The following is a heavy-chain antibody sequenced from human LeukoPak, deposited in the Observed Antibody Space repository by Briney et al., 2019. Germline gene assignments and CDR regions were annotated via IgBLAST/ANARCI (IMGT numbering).Heavy chain of an antibody. CDR3: AKELTTIFFDY. CDR1: GFNFNAYT. CDR2: TNGYDHL. Sequence: PGGSLRLSCVTSGFNFNAYTVHWVRQPPGKGLEWVALTNGYDHLFYAESVRGRFSISRDSARSSIYLQMNSLTTEDSAVYYCAKELTTIFFDYWGQGTQVTVSS. J-gene: IGHJ4*02. D-gene: IGHD4-11*01. V-gene: IGHV3-43*01.